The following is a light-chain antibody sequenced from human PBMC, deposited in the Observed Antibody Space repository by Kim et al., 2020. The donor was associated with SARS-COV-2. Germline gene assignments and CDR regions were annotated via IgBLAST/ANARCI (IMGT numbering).Light chain of an antibody. Sequence: QSALTQPASVSGSPGQSVTISCTGTSSDVGVYNLVSWYQQRPGKAPKLIIYGVTTRPSGVSDRFSGSKSGYTASLTISGLQAEDEGDYYCCSFAGCCSFVFGTGTKVTVL. CDR2: GVT. J-gene: IGLJ1*01. CDR1: SSDVGVYNL. V-gene: IGLV2-23*02. CDR3: CSFAGCCSFV.